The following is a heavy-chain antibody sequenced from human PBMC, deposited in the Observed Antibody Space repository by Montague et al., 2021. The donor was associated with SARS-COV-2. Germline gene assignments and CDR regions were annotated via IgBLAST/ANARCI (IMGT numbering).Heavy chain of an antibody. CDR2: IYNSGTT. V-gene: IGHV4-59*01. CDR1: GDSISSYY. CDR3: ARGGGYCSGGSCYYWFDL. Sequence: SETLSLTCTVSGDSISSYYWNWIRQPPGKGLEWIGYIYNSGTTNYNPSVKSRVTISVDTSKNQFSLKLNSVTAADTAVYYCARGGGYCSGGSCYYWFDLWGRGTLVTVSS. D-gene: IGHD2-15*01. J-gene: IGHJ2*01.